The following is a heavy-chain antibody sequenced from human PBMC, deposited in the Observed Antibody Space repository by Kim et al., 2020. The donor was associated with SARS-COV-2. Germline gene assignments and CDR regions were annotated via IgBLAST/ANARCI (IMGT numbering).Heavy chain of an antibody. Sequence: DSVKGRFTIARDNSKNTLSLQISTLRAEDTAVYYCLKARESGRSWYYFDCWGQGTLVTVSS. CDR3: LKARESGRSWYYFDC. V-gene: IGHV3-64D*09. J-gene: IGHJ4*02. D-gene: IGHD6-13*01.